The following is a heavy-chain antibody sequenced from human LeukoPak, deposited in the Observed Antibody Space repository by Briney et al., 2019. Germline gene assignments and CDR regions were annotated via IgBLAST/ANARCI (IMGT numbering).Heavy chain of an antibody. CDR2: GYYSGST. D-gene: IGHD1-14*01. J-gene: IGHJ6*02. CDR3: ARAVRSVPGTSPSHYGMTS. V-gene: IGHV4-59*01. Sequence: SETLSLTCTVSGGSISGYYWTWIRQSPGKGLQWIGYGYYSGSTNYNPSLKSRVTISVDTSKKQISLRLNSVTAADTAVYYCARAVRSVPGTSPSHYGMTSGAKGPRSPSP. CDR1: GGSISGYY.